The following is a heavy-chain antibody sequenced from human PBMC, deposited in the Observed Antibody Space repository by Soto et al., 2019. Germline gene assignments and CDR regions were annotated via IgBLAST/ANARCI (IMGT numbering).Heavy chain of an antibody. D-gene: IGHD3-16*01. J-gene: IGHJ6*02. Sequence: QVQLVESGGGVVQPGRSLRLSCAASGFTFSSYAMHWVRQAPGKGLEWVAVISYDGSNKYYADSVKGRFTISRDNSKNXXYLQMNSLRAEATAVYYCATLDSGFYVGYYYGMDVWGQGTTVTVSS. V-gene: IGHV3-30-3*01. CDR3: ATLDSGFYVGYYYGMDV. CDR1: GFTFSSYA. CDR2: ISYDGSNK.